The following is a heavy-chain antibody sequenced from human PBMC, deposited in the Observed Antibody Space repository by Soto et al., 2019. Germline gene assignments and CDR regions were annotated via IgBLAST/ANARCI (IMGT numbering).Heavy chain of an antibody. CDR2: ISYDGSNK. J-gene: IGHJ4*02. V-gene: IGHV3-30-3*01. D-gene: IGHD6-13*01. CDR1: GFTFSSYA. Sequence: PGGSLRLSCAASGFTFSSYAMHWVRQAPGKGLEWVAVISYDGSNKYYADSVKGRVTISRDNSKNTLYLQMNSLRAEDTAVYYCARVGKIIAAAGNFDYWGQGTLVTVSS. CDR3: ARVGKIIAAAGNFDY.